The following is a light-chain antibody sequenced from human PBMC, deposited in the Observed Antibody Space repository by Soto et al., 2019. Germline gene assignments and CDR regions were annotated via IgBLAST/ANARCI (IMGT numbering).Light chain of an antibody. J-gene: IGLJ1*01. CDR2: ANS. V-gene: IGLV1-40*01. CDR3: QSYDSSLSGFDV. Sequence: QSVLTQPPSVSGAPGQRVTISCTGSSSNIGAGYDVHWYQQLPGRAPKLLIYANSNRPSGVPDRCSGSRSGTSASLAITGLQAEDEADYSCQSYDSSLSGFDVFGTGTKLTVL. CDR1: SSNIGAGYD.